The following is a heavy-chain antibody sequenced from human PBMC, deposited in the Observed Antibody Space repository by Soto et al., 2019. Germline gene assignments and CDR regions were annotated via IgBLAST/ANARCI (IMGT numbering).Heavy chain of an antibody. J-gene: IGHJ3*02. CDR1: GFTFDDYA. D-gene: IGHD3-10*02. Sequence: PGGSLRLCCAASGFTFDDYAMHWVRQAPGKGLEWVSGISWNSGSIGYADSVKGRFTISRDNAKNSLYLQMNSLRAEDTALYYCAKVDGYNVLGAFDIWGQGTMVTV. CDR2: ISWNSGSI. V-gene: IGHV3-9*01. CDR3: AKVDGYNVLGAFDI.